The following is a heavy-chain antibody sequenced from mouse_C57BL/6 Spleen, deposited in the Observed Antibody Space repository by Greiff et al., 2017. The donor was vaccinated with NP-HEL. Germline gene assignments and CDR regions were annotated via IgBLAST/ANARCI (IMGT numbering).Heavy chain of an antibody. CDR2: ISSGGSYT. V-gene: IGHV5-6*01. CDR3: ARLANWYFDV. Sequence: EVHLVESGGDLVKPGGSLKLSCAASGFTFSSYGMSWVRQTPDKRLEWVATISSGGSYTYYPDSVKGRFTISRDNAKNTLYLQMSSLKSEDTAMYYCARLANWYFDVWGTGTTVTVSS. CDR1: GFTFSSYG. J-gene: IGHJ1*03.